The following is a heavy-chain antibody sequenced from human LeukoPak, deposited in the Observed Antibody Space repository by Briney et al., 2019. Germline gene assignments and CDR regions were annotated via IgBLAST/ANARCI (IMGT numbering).Heavy chain of an antibody. CDR2: INQDGSEK. CDR1: GFTCSNYW. V-gene: IGHV3-7*01. CDR3: ARIDWGQFEY. Sequence: GGSLRLSCAASGFTCSNYWMSWVRQAPGKGLEWVANINQDGSEKYYVDSVKGRFTFSRDNAKNSLYLQMNSLRAEDTAVYYCARIDWGQFEYWGQGSLVTVSS. D-gene: IGHD2-21*01. J-gene: IGHJ4*02.